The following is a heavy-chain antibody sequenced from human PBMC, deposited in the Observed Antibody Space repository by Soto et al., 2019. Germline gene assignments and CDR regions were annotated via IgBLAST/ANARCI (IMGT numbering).Heavy chain of an antibody. CDR1: GYSFACYW. CDR2: IDPSDSQT. V-gene: IGHV5-10-1*01. J-gene: IGHJ6*02. Sequence: PGESLKISCKGSGYSFACYWITWVRQKPGKGLEWMGRIDPSDSQTYYSPSFRGHVTISVTKSITTVFLQWSSLRASDTAMYYCASGSLPYYYYYGMDVWGQGTTVTVSS. CDR3: ASGSLPYYYYYGMDV. D-gene: IGHD5-12*01.